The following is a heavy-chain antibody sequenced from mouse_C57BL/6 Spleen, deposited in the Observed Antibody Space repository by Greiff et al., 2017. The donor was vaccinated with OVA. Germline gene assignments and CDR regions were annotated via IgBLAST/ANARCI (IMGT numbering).Heavy chain of an antibody. V-gene: IGHV1-26*01. CDR2: INPNNGGT. CDR1: GYTFTDYY. Sequence: EVQLQQSGPELVKPGASVKISCKASGYTFTDYYMNWVKQSHGKSLEWIGDINPNNGGTSYNQKFKGKATLTVDKSSSTAYMELRSLTSEDSAVYYCARGGDGYYPGPFAYWGQGTLVTVSA. J-gene: IGHJ3*01. CDR3: ARGGDGYYPGPFAY. D-gene: IGHD2-3*01.